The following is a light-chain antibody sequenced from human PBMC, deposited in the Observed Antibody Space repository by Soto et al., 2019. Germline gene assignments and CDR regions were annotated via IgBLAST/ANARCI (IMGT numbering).Light chain of an antibody. J-gene: IGLJ1*01. V-gene: IGLV2-18*02. Sequence: QSVLTQPPSVSGSPGQSVTISCTGTSSDFNNYNRVSWYQRPPGTGPKLIIYEVNNRPSGVPDRFSGSKSGNTASLTISGLQAEDEADYYCSSYTSSSTLVFGTGTKVTVL. CDR2: EVN. CDR3: SSYTSSSTLV. CDR1: SSDFNNYNR.